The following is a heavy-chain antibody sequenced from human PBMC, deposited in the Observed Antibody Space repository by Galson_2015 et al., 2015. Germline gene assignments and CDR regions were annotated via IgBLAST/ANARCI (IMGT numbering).Heavy chain of an antibody. CDR1: GLNFNLYA. CDR3: ARVSDHNFWSGDYFWFDP. CDR2: ISSSGSTV. J-gene: IGHJ5*02. Sequence: YLRLSCAASGLNFNLYAMNWVRQAPGKGLEWVSYISSSGSTVLYADSVKGRFTISRDNARNSLYLQMNSLRAEDTAVYYCARVSDHNFWSGDYFWFDPWGQGTLVTVSS. D-gene: IGHD3-3*01. V-gene: IGHV3-48*03.